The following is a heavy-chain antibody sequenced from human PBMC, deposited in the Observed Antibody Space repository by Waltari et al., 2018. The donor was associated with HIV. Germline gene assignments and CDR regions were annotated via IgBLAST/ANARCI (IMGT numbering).Heavy chain of an antibody. CDR3: ARYPEAFDWLLGPYYFDS. D-gene: IGHD3-9*01. Sequence: QVQLVQSGAEVKKHGASVKVSCKASGYTFTRYGISWVRQAPGQGLEWMGWISAYNGNRNYAQKFQGRVTMTTDTSTITAYMELRSLRSDDTAVYYCARYPEAFDWLLGPYYFDSWGQGTLVTVST. CDR1: GYTFTRYG. CDR2: ISAYNGNR. J-gene: IGHJ4*02. V-gene: IGHV1-18*01.